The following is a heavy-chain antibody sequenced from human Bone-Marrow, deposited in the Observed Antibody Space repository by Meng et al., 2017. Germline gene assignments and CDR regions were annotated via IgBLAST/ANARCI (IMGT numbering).Heavy chain of an antibody. CDR2: IIPIFGTA. Sequence: SVKVSCKASRGTFSSYAISWVRQAPGQGLEWMGGIIPIFGTANYAQKFQGRVTITTDESTSTAYMELSSLRSEDTAVYYCARAVHLGGGNSSVYWGQGTLVTVSS. CDR3: ARAVHLGGGNSSVY. V-gene: IGHV1-69*05. D-gene: IGHD4-23*01. J-gene: IGHJ4*02. CDR1: RGTFSSYA.